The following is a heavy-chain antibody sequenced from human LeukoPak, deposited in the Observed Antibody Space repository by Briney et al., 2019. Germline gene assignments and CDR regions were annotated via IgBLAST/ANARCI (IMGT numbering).Heavy chain of an antibody. CDR3: ATYHPFDS. V-gene: IGHV3-7*01. D-gene: IGHD2-2*01. J-gene: IGHJ4*02. CDR2: IKGDGSEK. Sequence: GGSLRLSCAASGFTFSSYWMSWVRQAPGKGLEWVATIKGDGSEKYYVDSVKGRFTISRDNAKNSLYLQMNRLRAEDTAVYYCATYHPFDSWGQGTLVTVSS. CDR1: GFTFSSYW.